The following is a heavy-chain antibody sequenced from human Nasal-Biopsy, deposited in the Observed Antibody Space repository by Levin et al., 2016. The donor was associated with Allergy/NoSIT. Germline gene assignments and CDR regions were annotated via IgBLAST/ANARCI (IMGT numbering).Heavy chain of an antibody. J-gene: IGHJ6*03. V-gene: IGHV3-66*01. CDR3: ARVVSTVRGVVVTLKYTDYFYYMDV. CDR2: IYGGGNT. CDR1: GFTVSDNY. Sequence: GESLKISCAASGFTVSDNYMTWVRQAPGKGLEWVSVIYGGGNTNYADSVKGRFTISRDNSKNTLYLQMNRLRPEDTAMYYCARVVSTVRGVVVTLKYTDYFYYMDVWGKGTTVTVSS. D-gene: IGHD3-10*01.